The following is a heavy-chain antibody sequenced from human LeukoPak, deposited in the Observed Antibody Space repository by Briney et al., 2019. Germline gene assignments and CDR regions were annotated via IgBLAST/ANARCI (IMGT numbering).Heavy chain of an antibody. V-gene: IGHV3-53*01. CDR3: ARLIAMVRGFYFYYMDV. Sequence: PGGSLRLSCAASGFTVSTNYMNWVRQAPGKGLEWVSVIYSGGSTYYTDSVKGRFTISRDNSRNTLYLQMNALRAEDTAVYYCARLIAMVRGFYFYYMDVWGKGTTVTVSS. CDR1: GFTVSTNY. J-gene: IGHJ6*03. D-gene: IGHD3-10*01. CDR2: IYSGGST.